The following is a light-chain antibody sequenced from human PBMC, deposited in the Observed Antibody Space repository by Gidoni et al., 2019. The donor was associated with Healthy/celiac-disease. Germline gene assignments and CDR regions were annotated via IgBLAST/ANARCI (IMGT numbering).Light chain of an antibody. CDR1: QGISSY. CDR2: AAY. Sequence: AIRMTQSPSSFSASTGDRVTITCRASQGISSYLAWYQQKPGKAPNLLIYAAYTLQSGVPSRFSGSGSGTEFTLTISCLQSEDFATYYCQQYYSYPLTFGQGTKVEIK. CDR3: QQYYSYPLT. V-gene: IGKV1-8*01. J-gene: IGKJ1*01.